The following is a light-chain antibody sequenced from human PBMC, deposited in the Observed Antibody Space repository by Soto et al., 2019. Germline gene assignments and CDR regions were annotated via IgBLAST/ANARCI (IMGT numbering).Light chain of an antibody. CDR1: QSVSSY. CDR2: DAS. CDR3: QQRSNWPRT. J-gene: IGKJ4*01. V-gene: IGKV3-11*01. Sequence: EIVLTQSPATLSLSPGERATLSCRASQSVSSYLAWYQQEPGQAPRLLIYDASNRATGIPARFSGSGSGTDFTFTISSLEPEDFAVYYCQQRSNWPRTFGGGTKVDIK.